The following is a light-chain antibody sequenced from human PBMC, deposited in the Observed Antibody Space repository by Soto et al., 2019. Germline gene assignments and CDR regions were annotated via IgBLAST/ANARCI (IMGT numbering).Light chain of an antibody. V-gene: IGKV3-15*01. J-gene: IGKJ4*01. CDR3: QQHSSWPLT. CDR2: DVS. Sequence: EIVMTQSPGTLSVSPGERVTLSCRASQSVNTNLAWYQQKPGQAPRLLIYDVSTRATGIPARCSGSGSGTEFTLTIGSLQSEDSAVYYCQQHSSWPLTFGGGTKVELK. CDR1: QSVNTN.